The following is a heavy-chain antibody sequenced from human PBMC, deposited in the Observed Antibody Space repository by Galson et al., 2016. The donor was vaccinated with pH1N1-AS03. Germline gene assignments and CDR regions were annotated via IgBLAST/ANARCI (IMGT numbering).Heavy chain of an antibody. D-gene: IGHD6-19*01. Sequence: TLSLTCTVSGDSFSSNIYYWNWLRQPAGKGLEWIGRIYTSGVTHYHPSLESRATISIDTSKKQFSLELTSVTAADTAMYYCARGDPAVADFVYWGQGTLVTVFS. CDR3: ARGDPAVADFVY. CDR2: IYTSGVT. CDR1: GDSFSSNIYY. J-gene: IGHJ4*02. V-gene: IGHV4-61*02.